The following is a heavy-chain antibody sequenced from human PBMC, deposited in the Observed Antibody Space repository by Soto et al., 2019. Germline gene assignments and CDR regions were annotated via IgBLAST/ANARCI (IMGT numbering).Heavy chain of an antibody. D-gene: IGHD3-3*01. CDR3: AKDTASGRSLKGAFDI. CDR2: ISWNSGSI. J-gene: IGHJ3*02. CDR1: GFTFDDYA. V-gene: IGHV3-9*01. Sequence: LRLSCAASGFTFDDYAMHWVRQAPGKGLEWVSGISWNSGSIGYADSVKGRFTISRDNAKNSLYLQMNSLRAEDTALYYCAKDTASGRSLKGAFDIWGQGTMVTV.